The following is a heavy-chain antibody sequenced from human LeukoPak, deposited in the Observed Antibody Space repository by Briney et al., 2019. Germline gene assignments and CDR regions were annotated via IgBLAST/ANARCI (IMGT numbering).Heavy chain of an antibody. J-gene: IGHJ3*02. Sequence: SGGSLRLSCAASGFTFSSSWMNWVRQAPGKGLEWVSSISSSSSYIYYADSVKGRFTISRDNAKNSLYLQMNSLRAEDTAVYYCARGNDFGYCSSTSCYEVSSQDAFDIWGQGTMVTVSS. D-gene: IGHD2-2*03. CDR3: ARGNDFGYCSSTSCYEVSSQDAFDI. V-gene: IGHV3-21*01. CDR2: ISSSSSYI. CDR1: GFTFSSSW.